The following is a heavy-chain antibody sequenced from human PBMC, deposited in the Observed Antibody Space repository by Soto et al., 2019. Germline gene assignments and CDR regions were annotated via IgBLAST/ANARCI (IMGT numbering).Heavy chain of an antibody. CDR3: AKARRNYYDSSGYYYGDAFDI. CDR1: EFTFSSCA. CDR2: ISGSGGST. D-gene: IGHD3-22*01. V-gene: IGHV3-23*01. J-gene: IGHJ3*02. Sequence: PGGSLRLSVAAAEFTFSSCAMSWVRQAPGKGLEWVSAISGSGGSTYYADSVKGRFTISRDNSKNTLYLQMNSLRAEDTAVYYCAKARRNYYDSSGYYYGDAFDIWGQGTMVTVSS.